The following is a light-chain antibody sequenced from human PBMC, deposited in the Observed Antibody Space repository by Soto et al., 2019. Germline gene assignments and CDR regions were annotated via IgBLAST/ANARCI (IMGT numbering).Light chain of an antibody. CDR3: QQYNRYPIT. CDR1: QTISSW. CDR2: DAS. Sequence: DVQMTQSPSTLAGSLGDRFTITCRASQTISSWLAWYQQKPGKAPKLLIYDASSLESGVPSRFSGSGSGTEFTLTISSLQPDDFATYYCQQYNRYPITFGQGTRLEIK. J-gene: IGKJ5*01. V-gene: IGKV1-5*01.